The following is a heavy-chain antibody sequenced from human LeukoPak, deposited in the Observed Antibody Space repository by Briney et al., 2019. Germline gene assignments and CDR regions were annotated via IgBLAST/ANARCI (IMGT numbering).Heavy chain of an antibody. J-gene: IGHJ5*02. Sequence: GESLKISCKGSGYNFTRYWIVWVRQMPGKGLEWMGIIYPDDSDTKYSPSFQGQVTISADKSISTAYLQWSSLKASDTAMYYCARSLMVRGVIRWFDPWGQGTLVTVSS. CDR3: ARSLMVRGVIRWFDP. V-gene: IGHV5-51*01. CDR2: IYPDDSDT. D-gene: IGHD3-10*01. CDR1: GYNFTRYW.